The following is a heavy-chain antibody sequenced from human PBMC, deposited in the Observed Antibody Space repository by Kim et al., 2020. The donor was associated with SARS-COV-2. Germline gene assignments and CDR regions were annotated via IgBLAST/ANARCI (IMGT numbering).Heavy chain of an antibody. D-gene: IGHD3-3*01. V-gene: IGHV3-7*04. Sequence: KGRFTSSRDNAKNSLYLQMNSLRAEDTAVYYCARTFGVVILSYYYYGMDVWGQGTTVTVSS. CDR3: ARTFGVVILSYYYYGMDV. J-gene: IGHJ6*02.